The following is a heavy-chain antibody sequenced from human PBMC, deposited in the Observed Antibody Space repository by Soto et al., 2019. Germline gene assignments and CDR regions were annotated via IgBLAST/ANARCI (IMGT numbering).Heavy chain of an antibody. Sequence: GGSLRLSCAASGFSFRSDNMHWVRQAPGKGLEWVSSVGSTASYVVYADSVKGRFTISRDNANSSLYLQMNSLRAEDTAVYYCVHSHYGSGSFDYWGQGTLVTVSS. CDR2: VGSTASYV. V-gene: IGHV3-21*01. CDR1: GFSFRSDN. CDR3: VHSHYGSGSFDY. J-gene: IGHJ4*02. D-gene: IGHD3-10*01.